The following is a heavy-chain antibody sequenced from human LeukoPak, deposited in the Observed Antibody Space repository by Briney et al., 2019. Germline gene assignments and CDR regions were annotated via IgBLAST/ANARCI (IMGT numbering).Heavy chain of an antibody. Sequence: GESLKISCKGSGYSFTSYWIGWVRQMPGKGLEWMGIIYPGDSDTRYSPSFQGQVTISADKSTSTAYLQWGSLKASDTAMYYCARSCSSTSCYGAFDIWGQGTMVTVSS. V-gene: IGHV5-51*01. CDR3: ARSCSSTSCYGAFDI. CDR2: IYPGDSDT. D-gene: IGHD2-2*01. CDR1: GYSFTSYW. J-gene: IGHJ3*02.